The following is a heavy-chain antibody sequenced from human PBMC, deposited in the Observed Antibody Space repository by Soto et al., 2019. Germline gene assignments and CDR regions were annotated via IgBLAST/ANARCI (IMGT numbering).Heavy chain of an antibody. J-gene: IGHJ5*02. Sequence: GASVKVSCKASGFTFTNYDIQWVRQASGQGLEWMGWMHPTIGSIAYARKFQGRATMTTDTSIDTAYLELRGLTSEDTAVYFCARGLHQPDLWGQGTPVTVSS. CDR1: GFTFTNYD. CDR2: MHPTIGSI. D-gene: IGHD4-4*01. V-gene: IGHV1-8*01. CDR3: ARGLHQPDL.